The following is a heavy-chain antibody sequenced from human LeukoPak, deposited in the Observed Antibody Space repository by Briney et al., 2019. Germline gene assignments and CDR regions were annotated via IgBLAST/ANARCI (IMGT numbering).Heavy chain of an antibody. D-gene: IGHD3-22*01. Sequence: GESLKISCKGSGYSFTSYWIGWVRQMPGKGLEWMGIIYPGDSDTRYSPSFQGQVTISADKSISTAYLQWSSLKASDTAMYYCARHYYYDSSGSYASDIWGQGTMVTVSS. CDR3: ARHYYYDSSGSYASDI. J-gene: IGHJ3*02. CDR1: GYSFTSYW. V-gene: IGHV5-51*01. CDR2: IYPGDSDT.